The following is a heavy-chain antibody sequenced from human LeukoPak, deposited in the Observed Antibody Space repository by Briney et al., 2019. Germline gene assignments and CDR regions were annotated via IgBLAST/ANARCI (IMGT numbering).Heavy chain of an antibody. Sequence: SETLSLTCAVYGGSFSGYYWSWIRQPPGKGLEWIGEINHSGSTNYNPSLKSRVTISVDTSKNQFSLKLSSVTAADTAVYYCARVSFSARTFDYWGQGTLVTVSS. CDR1: GGSFSGYY. CDR3: ARVSFSARTFDY. V-gene: IGHV4-34*01. D-gene: IGHD1-26*01. CDR2: INHSGST. J-gene: IGHJ4*02.